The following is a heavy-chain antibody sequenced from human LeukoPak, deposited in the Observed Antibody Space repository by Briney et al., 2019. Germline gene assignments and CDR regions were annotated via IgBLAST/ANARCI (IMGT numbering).Heavy chain of an antibody. J-gene: IGHJ3*02. Sequence: GESLKISCRGSGYSFTSYWIGWLRQMPGKGLEWMGIIYPRDSDVRYSPSFQGQVTISGDKSITTAYLQWSSLKASDTAMYYCAIHGPDAFDISGQGTMVTVSS. CDR2: IYPRDSDV. V-gene: IGHV5-51*01. CDR3: AIHGPDAFDI. CDR1: GYSFTSYW.